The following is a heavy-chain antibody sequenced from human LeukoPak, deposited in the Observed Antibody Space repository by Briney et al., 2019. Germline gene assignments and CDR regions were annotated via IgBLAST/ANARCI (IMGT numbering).Heavy chain of an antibody. CDR1: GGSISSYH. V-gene: IGHV4-59*08. CDR2: IYYGGRT. J-gene: IGHJ4*02. Sequence: SETLSLTCSVSGGSISSYHWSWIRQPPGKGLEWIGYIYYGGRTNYNPSLKSRVTISVDTSKNQFSLTVSSVTAADTAIYYCARHSLKLVDADFDYWGPGTLVTVSS. CDR3: ARHSLKLVDADFDY. D-gene: IGHD3-16*02.